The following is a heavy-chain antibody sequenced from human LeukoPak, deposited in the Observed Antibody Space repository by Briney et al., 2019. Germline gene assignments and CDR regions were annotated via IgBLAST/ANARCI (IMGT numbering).Heavy chain of an antibody. J-gene: IGHJ4*02. V-gene: IGHV1-2*02. CDR2: INPNSGDT. CDR3: ARVTYYYDSSGYLRY. CDR1: GYTFTGYY. Sequence: ASVKVSCKASGYTFTGYYMHWVRQAPGQALEWMVWINPNSGDTNYAQKFQGRVTMTRDTSISTAYMELSRLRSDDTAVYYCARVTYYYDSSGYLRYWGQGTLVTVSS. D-gene: IGHD3-22*01.